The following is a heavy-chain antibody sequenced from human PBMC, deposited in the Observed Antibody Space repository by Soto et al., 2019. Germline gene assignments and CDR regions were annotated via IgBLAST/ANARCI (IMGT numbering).Heavy chain of an antibody. J-gene: IGHJ4*02. CDR1: GGSISSYY. CDR3: ARAVIAGTVTMMRYFDY. CDR2: IYYSGST. Sequence: SETLSLTCTVSGGSISSYYWSWIRQHPGKGLEWIGYIYYSGSTYYNPSLKSRVTISVDTSKNQFSLKLSSVTAADTAVYYCARAVIAGTVTMMRYFDYWGQGTLVTVSS. D-gene: IGHD4-17*01. V-gene: IGHV4-59*06.